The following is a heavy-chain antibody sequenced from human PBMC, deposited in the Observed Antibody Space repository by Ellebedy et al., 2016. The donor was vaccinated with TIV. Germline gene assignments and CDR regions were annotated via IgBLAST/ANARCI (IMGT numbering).Heavy chain of an antibody. V-gene: IGHV1-8*01. Sequence: AASVKVSCKASGYTFTHYALNWVRQATGHGLEWMGRMNPYSGDTVYARKFQGRLTMTRNTSIVPAYMELSSLKSEDTAIYYCARGGPKGENDWIDPWGQGTLVTVSS. D-gene: IGHD1-1*01. CDR3: ARGGPKGENDWIDP. J-gene: IGHJ5*02. CDR2: MNPYSGDT. CDR1: GYTFTHYA.